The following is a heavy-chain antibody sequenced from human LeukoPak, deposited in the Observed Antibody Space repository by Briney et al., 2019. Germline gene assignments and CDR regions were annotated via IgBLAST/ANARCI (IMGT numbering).Heavy chain of an antibody. CDR3: ARVSRVITNWFDP. CDR2: IYSGGST. J-gene: IGHJ5*02. V-gene: IGHV3-53*01. Sequence: GGSLRLSCAASGFTVSSNYMSGVRQAPGKGLEWVSVIYSGGSTYYADSVKGRFTISRDNSKNTLYLQMNSLRAEDTAVYYCARVSRVITNWFDPWGQGTLVTVSS. CDR1: GFTVSSNY. D-gene: IGHD2/OR15-2a*01.